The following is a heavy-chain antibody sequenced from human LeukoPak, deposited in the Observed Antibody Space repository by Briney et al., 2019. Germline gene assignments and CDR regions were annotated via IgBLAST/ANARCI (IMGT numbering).Heavy chain of an antibody. CDR3: ARLTKNDSGSFRFGKKKRGYMDV. V-gene: IGHV4-34*01. Sequence: SETLSLTCAVYGGSFSGYYWSWIRQPPGKGQEWIGEINHSGSTNYNPSLKSRVTISVDTSKNQFSLKLSSVTAADTAVYYCARLTKNDSGSFRFGKKKRGYMDVWGKGTTVTISS. CDR1: GGSFSGYY. D-gene: IGHD3-10*01. CDR2: INHSGST. J-gene: IGHJ6*03.